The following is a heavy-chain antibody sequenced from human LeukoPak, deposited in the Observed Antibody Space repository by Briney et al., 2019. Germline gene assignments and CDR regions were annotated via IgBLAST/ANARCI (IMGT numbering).Heavy chain of an antibody. CDR3: AKGTTRLSSSWLFDY. CDR2: LSGSGIST. Sequence: PGGSLRLSCAASGFTFSSYAMSWVRQAPGQGLEWVSALSGSGISTYYADSVRGRFTISRDNSKNTLYLQMNSLRAEDTALYYCAKGTTRLSSSWLFDYWGQGTLVTVSS. D-gene: IGHD6-13*01. J-gene: IGHJ4*02. CDR1: GFTFSSYA. V-gene: IGHV3-23*01.